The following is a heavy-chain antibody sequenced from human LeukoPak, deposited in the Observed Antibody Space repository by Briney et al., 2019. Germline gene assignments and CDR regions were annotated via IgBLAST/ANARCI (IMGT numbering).Heavy chain of an antibody. CDR3: ARGNARTTVTPFDY. CDR2: IIPIFGTA. J-gene: IGHJ4*02. CDR1: GGTFSSYA. Sequence: SVEVSCKASGGTFSSYAISWVRQAPGQGLEWMGGIIPIFGTANYAQKFQGRVTITADESTSTAYMELSSLRSEDTAVYYCARGNARTTVTPFDYWGQGTLVTVSS. V-gene: IGHV1-69*01. D-gene: IGHD4-17*01.